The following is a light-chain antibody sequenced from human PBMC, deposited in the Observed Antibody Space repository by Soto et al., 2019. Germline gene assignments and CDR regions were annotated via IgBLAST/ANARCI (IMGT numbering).Light chain of an antibody. CDR2: EVI. CDR1: SSDIGTYNS. V-gene: IGLV2-14*01. Sequence: QSALTQPASVSGSPGQSITISCTGTSSDIGTYNSVSWYQHHPGKAPKLPIFEVIDRPSGVSDRFSGSKSGNTASLTISGLQPEDEADYYCCSYTSTYTLVFGGGTKLTVL. CDR3: CSYTSTYTLV. J-gene: IGLJ3*02.